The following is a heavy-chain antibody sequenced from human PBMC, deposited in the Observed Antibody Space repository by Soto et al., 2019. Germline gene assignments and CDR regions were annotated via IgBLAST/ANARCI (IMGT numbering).Heavy chain of an antibody. CDR2: INHSGST. CDR1: GGSFSGYY. CDR3: ARGRKQQLARSSLYYYYYGMDV. D-gene: IGHD6-13*01. J-gene: IGHJ6*02. Sequence: QVQLQQWGAGLLKPSETLSLTCAVYGGSFSGYYWSWIRQPPGKGLEWIGEINHSGSTNYNPSLKSRVTISVDTSKNQFSLKLSSVTAADTAVYYCARGRKQQLARSSLYYYYYGMDVWGQGTTVTVSS. V-gene: IGHV4-34*01.